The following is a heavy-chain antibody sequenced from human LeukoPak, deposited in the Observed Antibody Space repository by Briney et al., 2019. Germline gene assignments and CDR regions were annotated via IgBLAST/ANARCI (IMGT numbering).Heavy chain of an antibody. CDR3: ARGLSGDFFDY. CDR1: GFTFSNYW. V-gene: IGHV3-74*01. D-gene: IGHD7-27*01. Sequence: GGSLRLSCAASGFTFSNYWIHWVRQAPGKRLVWVSRINSDGSSTTYADSVKGRFTISRDNAKNTLYLQMNSLRAEDTAVYYCARGLSGDFFDYWGQGTLVTVSS. CDR2: INSDGSST. J-gene: IGHJ4*02.